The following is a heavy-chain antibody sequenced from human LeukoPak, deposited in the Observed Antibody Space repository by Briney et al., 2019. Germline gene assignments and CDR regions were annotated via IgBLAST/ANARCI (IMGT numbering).Heavy chain of an antibody. CDR2: FSWNSGSI. J-gene: IGHJ4*02. CDR3: AKDISSYYDSSGYSYFDY. D-gene: IGHD3-22*01. CDR1: GFTFDDYA. V-gene: IGHV3-9*01. Sequence: GGSLRLSCAASGFTFDDYAMHCVRQAPGKGLEWVSGFSWNSGSIGYADSVKGRFTISRENAKNSLYLQMNSLRAEDTALYYCAKDISSYYDSSGYSYFDYWGQGTLVTVSS.